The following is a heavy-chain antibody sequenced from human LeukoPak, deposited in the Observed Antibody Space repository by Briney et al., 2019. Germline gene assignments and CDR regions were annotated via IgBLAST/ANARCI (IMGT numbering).Heavy chain of an antibody. J-gene: IGHJ4*02. D-gene: IGHD3-22*01. CDR3: ARGLASWLLDS. CDR1: GYTFTSYY. CDR2: INPSGGSA. V-gene: IGHV1-46*01. Sequence: ASVKVSCKASGYTFTSYYIHWVRQAPGQGLEWMGIINPSGGSANYAQKFQGRVTMTRDTSTSTVYMEVSSLRPEDTAVYYCARGLASWLLDSWGQGTLVTVSS.